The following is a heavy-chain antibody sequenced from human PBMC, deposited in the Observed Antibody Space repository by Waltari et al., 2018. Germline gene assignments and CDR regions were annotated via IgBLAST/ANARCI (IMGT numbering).Heavy chain of an antibody. V-gene: IGHV4-39*01. Sequence: QVQLQESGPGLVRPSESLSLACGVSGGSISSNGYAWALVRQPPGQGRAWLASVSDSAPSHYNPSLSSRLRAFGDTSKNQVSLRLSSVTAADTARYFCARQVAPGHSTSWYFDSWGRGTLVTVFS. CDR2: VSDSAPS. CDR3: ARQVAPGHSTSWYFDS. D-gene: IGHD6-13*01. J-gene: IGHJ4*02. CDR1: GGSISSNGYA.